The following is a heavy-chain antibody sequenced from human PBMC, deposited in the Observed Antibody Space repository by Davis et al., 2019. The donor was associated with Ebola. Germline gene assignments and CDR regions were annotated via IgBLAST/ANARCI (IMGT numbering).Heavy chain of an antibody. CDR2: MLHDGSEK. D-gene: IGHD4-11*01. CDR3: ARDNYWKLDY. J-gene: IGHJ4*02. V-gene: IGHV3-7*01. CDR1: GFTCSESW. Sequence: GESLKISCAASGFTCSESWMAWVRQAPGKGLEWLANMLHDGSEKYSAGPVKGRFTISRDNARNSFYLQMNSLRVEDTAVYYCARDNYWKLDYWGQGILVTVSS.